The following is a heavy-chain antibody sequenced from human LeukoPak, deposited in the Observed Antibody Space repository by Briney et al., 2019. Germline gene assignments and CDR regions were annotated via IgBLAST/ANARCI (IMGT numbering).Heavy chain of an antibody. CDR3: ARGNLNWGIAFDI. CDR1: GYSFSSGYY. Sequence: SETLSLTCTVSGYSFSSGYYWGWIRQPPGKGLEWIGSIYHSGSTYYNPSLKSRVTISVDTSKNQFSLKLSSVTAADTAVYYCARGNLNWGIAFDIWGQGTMVTVSS. V-gene: IGHV4-38-2*02. CDR2: IYHSGST. D-gene: IGHD7-27*01. J-gene: IGHJ3*02.